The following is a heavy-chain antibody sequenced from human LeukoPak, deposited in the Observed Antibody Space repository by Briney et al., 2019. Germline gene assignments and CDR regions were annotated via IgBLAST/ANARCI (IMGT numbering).Heavy chain of an antibody. J-gene: IGHJ4*02. CDR1: VYTFSNYG. Sequence: ASVNVSCKTSVYTFSNYGIHWVRQAPGQRLEWMGGINTGSGHTKYSQKFQARPTITRDTSASTAYMELTSLRSEDTAVFYCARDLRPIVVLGAPTGPGHDYWGQGTLVTVSS. CDR2: INTGSGHT. D-gene: IGHD2-15*01. V-gene: IGHV1-3*04. CDR3: ARDLRPIVVLGAPTGPGHDY.